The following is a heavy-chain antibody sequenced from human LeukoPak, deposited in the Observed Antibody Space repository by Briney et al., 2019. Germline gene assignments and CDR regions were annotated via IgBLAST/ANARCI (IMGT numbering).Heavy chain of an antibody. CDR1: GFTFSSYG. J-gene: IGHJ4*02. CDR2: ISYDGSNK. D-gene: IGHD2-2*01. V-gene: IGHV3-30*18. CDR3: AKPTFAVVVPAAPSDY. Sequence: GGSLRLSCAASGFTFSSYGMHWVRQAPGKGLEWVAVISYDGSNKYYADSVKGRFTISGDNSKNTLYLQMNSLRAEDTAVYYCAKPTFAVVVPAAPSDYWGQGTLVTVSS.